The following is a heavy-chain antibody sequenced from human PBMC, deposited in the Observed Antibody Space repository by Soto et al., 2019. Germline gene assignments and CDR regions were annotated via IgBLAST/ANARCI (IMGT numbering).Heavy chain of an antibody. CDR3: ARYVEIRAARRVAGSYYGMDV. J-gene: IGHJ6*02. V-gene: IGHV1-69*13. CDR2: IIPIFGTA. Sequence: GASVKVSCKASGGTFSSYAISWVRQAPGQGLEWMGGIIPIFGTAKYAQKFQGRVTITADESTSTAYMELSSLRSEDTAVYYCARYVEIRAARRVAGSYYGMDVWGQGTTVTVSS. CDR1: GGTFSSYA. D-gene: IGHD6-6*01.